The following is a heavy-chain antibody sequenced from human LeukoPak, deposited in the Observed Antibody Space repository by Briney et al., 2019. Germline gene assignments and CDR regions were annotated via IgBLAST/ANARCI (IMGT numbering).Heavy chain of an antibody. CDR3: ASQYCSSTSCWDY. Sequence: ASVTVSCKASGYTFTSYGISWVRQAPGQGLEWMGWISAYNGNTNYAQKLQGRVTMTTDTSTSTAYMELSSLRSEDTAVYYCASQYCSSTSCWDYWGQGTLVTVSS. CDR2: ISAYNGNT. D-gene: IGHD2-2*01. J-gene: IGHJ4*02. V-gene: IGHV1-18*01. CDR1: GYTFTSYG.